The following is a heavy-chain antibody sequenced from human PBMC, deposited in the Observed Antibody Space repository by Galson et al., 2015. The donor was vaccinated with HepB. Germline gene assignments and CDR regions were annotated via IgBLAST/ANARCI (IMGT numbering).Heavy chain of an antibody. D-gene: IGHD5-12*01. V-gene: IGHV4-39*01. CDR1: GGSISSSYNY. CDR2: IYYSGTI. Sequence: SETLSLTCTVSGGSISSSYNYWDWLRQPPGKGLEWIASIYYSGTIHYNPSLKSRVTISADTSKNQFSRKLRSVTAAATAVYYCARHDGATSGGVAFDMWGQGTMVTVSS. J-gene: IGHJ3*02. CDR3: ARHDGATSGGVAFDM.